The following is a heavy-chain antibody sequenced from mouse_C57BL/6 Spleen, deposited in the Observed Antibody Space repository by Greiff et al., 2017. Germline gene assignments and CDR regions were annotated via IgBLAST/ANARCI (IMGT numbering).Heavy chain of an antibody. Sequence: VQLQQSGAELMKHGASVMLSCKATGYSFTGYWIEWVKQRPGHGLEWIGVILPGSGSTNYNEKFNGKATFTADTSSNTAYMQRSSLTTEDSAIYYCARKRGGCSSPFAYWGQGTLVTVSA. CDR3: ARKRGGCSSPFAY. V-gene: IGHV1-9*01. CDR2: ILPGSGST. D-gene: IGHD1-1*01. CDR1: GYSFTGYW. J-gene: IGHJ3*01.